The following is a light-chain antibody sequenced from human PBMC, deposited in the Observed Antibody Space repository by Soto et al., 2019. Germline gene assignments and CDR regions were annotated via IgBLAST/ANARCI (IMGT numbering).Light chain of an antibody. J-gene: IGKJ1*01. CDR2: RAS. V-gene: IGKV3-20*01. CDR3: QQYGSSPGT. Sequence: EIVMTQSPATLSVSPGERATLSCRASQSVRSNLAWYQQKPGQAPRLLIYRASSRATGISGRFSGSGSGTDFTLTISRLEPEDFAVYFCQQYGSSPGTFGQGTKVDIK. CDR1: QSVRSN.